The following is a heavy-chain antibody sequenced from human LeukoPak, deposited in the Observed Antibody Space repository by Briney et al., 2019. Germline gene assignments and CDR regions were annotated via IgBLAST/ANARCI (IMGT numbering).Heavy chain of an antibody. CDR3: ARIRCGLGRNKCYNH. V-gene: IGHV4-34*01. CDR1: GVSISEYY. Sequence: PSENLSLSCAVSGVSISEYYWSWIRQSPGKGLEWIGEVSPGGYTTYNPSLRSRVIIAEDTSENQLSLKLTSLTAADTALYYCARIRCGLGRNKCYNHWAQGTLVTVSS. D-gene: IGHD2-21*01. J-gene: IGHJ5*02. CDR2: VSPGGYT.